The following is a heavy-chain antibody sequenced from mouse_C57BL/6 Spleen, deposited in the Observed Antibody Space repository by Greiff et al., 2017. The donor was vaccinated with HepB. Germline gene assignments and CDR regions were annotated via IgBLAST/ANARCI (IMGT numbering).Heavy chain of an antibody. CDR3: TRHNYYGSSYVYFDV. CDR2: ILPSIGRT. D-gene: IGHD1-1*01. V-gene: IGHV15-2*01. CDR1: DSEVFPIAY. J-gene: IGHJ1*03. Sequence: QVQLQQSGSELRSPGSSVKLSCKDFDSEVFPIAYMSWVRQKPGHGFEWIGGILPSIGRTIYGEKFEDKATLDADTLSNTAYLELNSLTSEDSAIYDCTRHNYYGSSYVYFDVWGTGTTVTVSS.